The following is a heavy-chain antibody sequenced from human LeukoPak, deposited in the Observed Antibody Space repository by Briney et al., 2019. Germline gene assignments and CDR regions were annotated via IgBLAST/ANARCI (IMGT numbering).Heavy chain of an antibody. CDR3: ARAMSLSVPAAIPYYYYGMDV. Sequence: ASVKVSCKASGYTFTGYYMHWVRQAPGQGLEWMGWINPNSGGTNYAQKFQGGVTMTRDTSISTAYMELSRLRSDDTAVYYCARAMSLSVPAAIPYYYYGMDVWDQGTTVTVSS. D-gene: IGHD2-2*01. CDR1: GYTFTGYY. J-gene: IGHJ6*02. CDR2: INPNSGGT. V-gene: IGHV1-2*02.